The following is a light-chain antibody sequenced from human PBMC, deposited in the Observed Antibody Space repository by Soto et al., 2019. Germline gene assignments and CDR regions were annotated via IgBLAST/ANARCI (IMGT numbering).Light chain of an antibody. Sequence: QSVLTQPPSASGTPGQRVTISCSGGSSNIGRDTVNWYQHFPGTAPKVLIYSNNQRPSGVPDRFSGSKSGTSASLAITGLQAEDEADYYCQAYDYSLTASVFGGGTKLTVL. J-gene: IGLJ3*02. CDR3: QAYDYSLTASV. V-gene: IGLV1-44*01. CDR1: SSNIGRDT. CDR2: SNN.